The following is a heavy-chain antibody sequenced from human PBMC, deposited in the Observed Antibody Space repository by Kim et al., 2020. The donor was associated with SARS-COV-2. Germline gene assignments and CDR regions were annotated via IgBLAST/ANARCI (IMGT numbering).Heavy chain of an antibody. CDR1: GGTFSSYA. V-gene: IGHV1-69*13. CDR2: IIPIFGTA. Sequence: SVKVSCKASGGTFSSYAISWVRQAPGQGLEWMGGIIPIFGTANYAQKFQGRVTITADESTSTAYMELSSLRSEDTAVYYCARGTYSSGWYVRRDYYYGMDVWGQGTTVTVSS. J-gene: IGHJ6*02. CDR3: ARGTYSSGWYVRRDYYYGMDV. D-gene: IGHD6-19*01.